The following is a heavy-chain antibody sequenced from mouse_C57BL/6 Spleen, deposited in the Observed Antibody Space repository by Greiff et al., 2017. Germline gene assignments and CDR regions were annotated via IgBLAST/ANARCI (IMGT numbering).Heavy chain of an antibody. V-gene: IGHV1-72*01. CDR1: GYTFTRYW. J-gene: IGHJ3*01. Sequence: VQLQQPGAELVKPGASVKLSCKASGYTFTRYWMHWVKQRPGRGLEWIGRIAPNSGGTKYNEKFKGKATLTVNKPSRTAYMQLSSRTSEDSAVYDCARWRAYHFGFAYWGQRTLVTV. D-gene: IGHD6-5*01. CDR3: ARWRAYHFGFAY. CDR2: IAPNSGGT.